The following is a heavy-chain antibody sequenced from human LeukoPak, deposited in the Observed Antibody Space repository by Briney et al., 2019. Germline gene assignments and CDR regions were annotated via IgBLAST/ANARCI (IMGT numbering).Heavy chain of an antibody. D-gene: IGHD6-19*01. CDR1: VGSSSVYY. Sequence: PEALSLTSAVYVGSSSVYYWSWIRHPPGKGLECMGEINHSGSTNYNPSLKCRVTISVDTSKNQFSLKLSSVTAADTAVYYCARGRGLIAVAGRDYCGMDVWGKGTTVTVSS. CDR3: ARGRGLIAVAGRDYCGMDV. V-gene: IGHV4-34*01. CDR2: INHSGST. J-gene: IGHJ6*04.